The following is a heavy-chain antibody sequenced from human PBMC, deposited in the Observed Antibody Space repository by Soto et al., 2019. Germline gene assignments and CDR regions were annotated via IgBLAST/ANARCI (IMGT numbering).Heavy chain of an antibody. J-gene: IGHJ4*02. CDR2: INPNSGGT. CDR3: ARAKKDYDILTGYYRAGGYFDY. Sequence: QVQLVQSGAEVKKPGASVKVSCKASGYTFTGYYMHWVRQAPGQGLEWMGWINPNSGGTNYAQKFQGRVTMTRDTSISTAYMELSRLRSDDTAVYYCARAKKDYDILTGYYRAGGYFDYWGQGTLVTVSS. CDR1: GYTFTGYY. V-gene: IGHV1-2*02. D-gene: IGHD3-9*01.